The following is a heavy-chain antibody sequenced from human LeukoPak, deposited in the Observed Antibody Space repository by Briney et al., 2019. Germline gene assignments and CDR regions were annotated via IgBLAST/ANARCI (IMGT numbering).Heavy chain of an antibody. D-gene: IGHD4-11*01. V-gene: IGHV4-39*01. CDR3: ASHTSYSNWFDP. Sequence: PSETLSLTCTVSGGSISSSSYYWGWIRQPPGKGLEWIGSIYYSGSTYYNPSLKSRVTISVDTSKNQFSLKLSSVTAAGTAVYYCASHTSYSNWFDPWGQGTLVTVSS. CDR1: GGSISSSSYY. J-gene: IGHJ5*02. CDR2: IYYSGST.